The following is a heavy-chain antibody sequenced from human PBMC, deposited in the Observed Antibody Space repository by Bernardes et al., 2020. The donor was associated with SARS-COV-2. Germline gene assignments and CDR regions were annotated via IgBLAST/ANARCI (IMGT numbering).Heavy chain of an antibody. CDR3: ARTDYFYYYAMDV. CDR1: GFSLTNTRMG. Sequence: SGPTLLKPTETLTLTCTVSGFSLTNTRMGVSWIRQPPGKALEWLAHSFSIDEKSYRTSLKSRLTISKDTSRSQVVLTMTNMDPVDTATYYCARTDYFYYYAMDVWGPGTTVTVSS. J-gene: IGHJ6*02. CDR2: SFSIDEK. V-gene: IGHV2-26*01.